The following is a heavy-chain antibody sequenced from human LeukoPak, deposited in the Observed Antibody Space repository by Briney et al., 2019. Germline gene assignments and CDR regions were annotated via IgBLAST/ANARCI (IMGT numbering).Heavy chain of an antibody. CDR1: GYRFSSYW. J-gene: IGHJ2*01. Sequence: GESLKISCKGSGYRFSSYWIGWVRQMPGKGLGGMGIIYPGDSDTRYSTSFQGQVTISADKSLSPAYLQWSSLEPSDTATYYCRGPYIVGATGYFDLWGRGTLVTVSS. CDR2: IYPGDSDT. D-gene: IGHD1-26*01. V-gene: IGHV5-51*01. CDR3: RGPYIVGATGYFDL.